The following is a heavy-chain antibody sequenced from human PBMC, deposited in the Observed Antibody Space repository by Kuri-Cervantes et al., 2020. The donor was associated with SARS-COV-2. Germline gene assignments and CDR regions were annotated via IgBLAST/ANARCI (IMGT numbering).Heavy chain of an antibody. CDR3: ARAPHAFYGSGSELDY. J-gene: IGHJ4*02. V-gene: IGHV1-46*01. D-gene: IGHD3-10*01. CDR1: GYTFTSYY. CDR2: INPSGGST. Sequence: ASVKVSCKASGYTFTSYYMHWVRQAPGQGLEWMGIINPSGGSTSYAQKFQGRVTMTEDTSTDTAYMELSSLRSEDTAVYYCARAPHAFYGSGSELDYWGQGTLVTVSS.